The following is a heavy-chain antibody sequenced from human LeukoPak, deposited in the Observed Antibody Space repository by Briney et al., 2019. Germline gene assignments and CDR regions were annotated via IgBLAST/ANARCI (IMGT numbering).Heavy chain of an antibody. Sequence: ASVKVSCKASGYTFTSYYMHWVRQAPGQGLEWMGLINPTGGSTGYAQKFQGRVTMTRDMSTSTDYMELSSLRSEDTAIYYCARDDSVGDNAWWFDPWGQGTLVTVSS. J-gene: IGHJ5*02. CDR2: INPTGGST. CDR3: ARDDSVGDNAWWFDP. CDR1: GYTFTSYY. V-gene: IGHV1-46*01. D-gene: IGHD1-26*01.